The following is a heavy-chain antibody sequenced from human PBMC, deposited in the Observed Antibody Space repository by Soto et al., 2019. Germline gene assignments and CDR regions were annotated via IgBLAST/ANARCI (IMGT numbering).Heavy chain of an antibody. CDR2: INHSGST. V-gene: IGHV4-34*01. J-gene: IGHJ4*02. Sequence: SETLSLTCAVYGGSFSGYYWSWIRQPPGTGLEWIGEINHSGSTNYNPSLKSRVTISVDTSKNQFSLKLTSVTAADTAVYYCARDKITGLFGYWGQGTLVTVSS. D-gene: IGHD2-8*02. CDR3: ARDKITGLFGY. CDR1: GGSFSGYY.